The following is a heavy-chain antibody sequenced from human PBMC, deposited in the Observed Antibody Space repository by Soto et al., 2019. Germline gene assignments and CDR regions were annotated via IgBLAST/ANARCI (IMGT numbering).Heavy chain of an antibody. D-gene: IGHD3-9*01. CDR3: MSLRLGP. Sequence: ASVKVSCKASGYTFTALYMNWVRQAPGQGLEWMGWVNPNTGLTKYAQKFQGRVIMTRDTSINTAYMELSGLTSDDTAVYYCMSLRLGPWGQGTLVTVCS. J-gene: IGHJ5*02. V-gene: IGHV1-2*02. CDR2: VNPNTGLT. CDR1: GYTFTALY.